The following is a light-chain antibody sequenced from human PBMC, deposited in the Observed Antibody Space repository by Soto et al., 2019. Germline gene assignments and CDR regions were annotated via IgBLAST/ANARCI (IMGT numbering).Light chain of an antibody. J-gene: IGLJ1*01. V-gene: IGLV1-44*01. CDR1: NSSIGGNT. CDR3: ATWDDSLNAAV. CDR2: SND. Sequence: QSVLTQPPSASGTPGQRVTISFSGSNSSIGGNTVNWYQQLPGAAPKILMYSNDQRPSGVPDRFSGSKFGTTASLAISGLQSEDEADYPCATWDDSLNAAVFGAGTKVTVL.